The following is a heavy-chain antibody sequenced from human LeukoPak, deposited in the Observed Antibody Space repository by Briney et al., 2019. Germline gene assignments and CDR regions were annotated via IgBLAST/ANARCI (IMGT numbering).Heavy chain of an antibody. J-gene: IGHJ3*02. CDR2: ISAYNGNT. D-gene: IGHD3-10*01. V-gene: IGHV1-18*01. CDR3: AILNYYGSGSYYNQPKDAFDI. CDR1: GYTFTSYG. Sequence: ASVKVSCKASGYTFTSYGISWVRQAPGRGLEWMGWISAYNGNTNYAQKLQGRVTMTTDTSTSTAYMELRSLRSDDTAVYYCAILNYYGSGSYYNQPKDAFDIWGQGTMVTVSS.